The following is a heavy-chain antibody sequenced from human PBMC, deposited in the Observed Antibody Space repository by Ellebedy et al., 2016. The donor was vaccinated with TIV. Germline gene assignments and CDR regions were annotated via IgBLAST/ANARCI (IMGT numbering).Heavy chain of an antibody. CDR1: RFTFSNAW. D-gene: IGHD5-18*01. Sequence: GESLKISCAASRFTFSNAWMNWVRQAPGKGLEWVSRIKSKTDGGAADYAAPVKGRFTISRDDSKNTLYLQMNSLKTEDTAVYFCTTVYRYNYDSVWGQGTLVTVSS. CDR3: TTVYRYNYDSV. J-gene: IGHJ4*02. V-gene: IGHV3-15*01. CDR2: IKSKTDGGAA.